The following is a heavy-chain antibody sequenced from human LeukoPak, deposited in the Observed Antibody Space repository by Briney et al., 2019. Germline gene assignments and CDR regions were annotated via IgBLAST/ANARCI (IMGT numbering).Heavy chain of an antibody. V-gene: IGHV3-11*01. J-gene: IGHJ4*02. Sequence: GGSLRLSCAASGFTFSDYYMSWIRQAPGKGLEWVSYISSSGSTTYYADSVKGRFTVSRDNSKNTLYVQMKSLRAEDTAVYYCAKDFVVVPGNVNYFGYWGQGTLVTVSS. CDR1: GFTFSDYY. CDR2: ISSSGSTT. CDR3: AKDFVVVPGNVNYFGY. D-gene: IGHD2-21*02.